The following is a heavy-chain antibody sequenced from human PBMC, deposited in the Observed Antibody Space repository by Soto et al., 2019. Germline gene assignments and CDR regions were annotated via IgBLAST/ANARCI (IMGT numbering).Heavy chain of an antibody. V-gene: IGHV3-30*18. D-gene: IGHD3-9*01. CDR1: GFTFSSYG. Sequence: VRLVESGGGVVQPGRSLRLSCAASGFTFSSYGMHWVRQAPGKGLEWVAVISYDGSNKYYADSVKGRFTISRDNSKNTLYLLMNSLRAEDTAVYYCAKAYHILTGYYMGYWGQGTLVTVSS. J-gene: IGHJ4*02. CDR2: ISYDGSNK. CDR3: AKAYHILTGYYMGY.